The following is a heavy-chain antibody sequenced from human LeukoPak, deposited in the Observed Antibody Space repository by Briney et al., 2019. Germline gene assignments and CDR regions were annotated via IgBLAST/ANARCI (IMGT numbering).Heavy chain of an antibody. Sequence: ASVKVSCKASGYTFTSYDINWVRQATGQGLEWMGWMNPNSGNTGYAQKFQGRVTMTRNTSISTAYMELSSLRSEDTAVYYCASGDYGGTLYYGMDVWGQGTTVTVSS. CDR2: MNPNSGNT. D-gene: IGHD4-23*01. CDR3: ASGDYGGTLYYGMDV. J-gene: IGHJ6*02. V-gene: IGHV1-8*01. CDR1: GYTFTSYD.